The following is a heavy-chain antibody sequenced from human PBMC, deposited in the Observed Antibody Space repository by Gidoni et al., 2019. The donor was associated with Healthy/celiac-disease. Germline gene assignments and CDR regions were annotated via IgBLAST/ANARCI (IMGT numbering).Heavy chain of an antibody. CDR3: AREYSGYDYWFDP. J-gene: IGHJ5*02. Sequence: QVQLQESGPGLVKPSETLSLTCAVSGYSISSGYYWGWIRQPPGKGLEWIGSIYHSGSTYYNPSLKSRVTISVDTSKNQFSLKLSSVTAADTAVYYCAREYSGYDYWFDPWGQGTLVTVSS. CDR1: GYSISSGYY. CDR2: IYHSGST. V-gene: IGHV4-38-2*02. D-gene: IGHD5-12*01.